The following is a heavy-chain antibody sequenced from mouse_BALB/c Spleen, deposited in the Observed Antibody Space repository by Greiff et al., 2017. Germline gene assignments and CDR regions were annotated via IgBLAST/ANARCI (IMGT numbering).Heavy chain of an antibody. J-gene: IGHJ4*01. CDR3: ARGGYGSSYGAMDY. V-gene: IGHV1S34*01. D-gene: IGHD1-1*01. CDR2: ISCYNGAT. CDR1: GYSFTGYY. Sequence: LVKTGASVKISCKASGYSFTGYYMHWVKQSHGKSLAWIGYISCYNGATSYNQKFKGKATFTVDTSSSTAYMQFNSLTSEDSAVYYCARGGYGSSYGAMDYWGQGTSVTVSS.